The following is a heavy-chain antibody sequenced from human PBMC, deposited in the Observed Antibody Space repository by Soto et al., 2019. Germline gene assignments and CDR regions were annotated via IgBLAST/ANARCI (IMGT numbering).Heavy chain of an antibody. V-gene: IGHV3-74*01. CDR2: INPDGSST. CDR1: GVTCSSYW. J-gene: IGHJ6*02. Sequence: VVSLRLSWAAAGVTCSSYWRRWVRQASGKGLVWVSRINPDGSSTSYADSVKGRFTISRDNAKNTLYLQMNSLRVEDTALYYCARVHSLDYYGMDVWGQGTTVTVSS. D-gene: IGHD5-18*01. CDR3: ARVHSLDYYGMDV.